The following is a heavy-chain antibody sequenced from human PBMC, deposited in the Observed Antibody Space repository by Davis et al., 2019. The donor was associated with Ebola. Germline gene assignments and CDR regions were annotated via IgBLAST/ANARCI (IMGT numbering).Heavy chain of an antibody. Sequence: SLKISCAASGFTFSSYWMSWVRQTPGKGLEWVAVIWYDGSNKNYGDSVKGRFTISRDDSKNTVYLEMTSLRVEDTAVYYCARDHNSRRHDLFDSWGPGTLVTVSS. J-gene: IGHJ4*02. CDR3: ARDHNSRRHDLFDS. D-gene: IGHD2/OR15-2a*01. CDR1: GFTFSSYW. CDR2: IWYDGSNK. V-gene: IGHV3-33*08.